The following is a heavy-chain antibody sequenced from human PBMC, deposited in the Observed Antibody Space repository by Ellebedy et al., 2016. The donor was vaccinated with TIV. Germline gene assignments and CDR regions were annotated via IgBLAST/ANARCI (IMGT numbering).Heavy chain of an antibody. Sequence: GESLKISCAASGFSFRSYWMSLVRQAPGKGLEWVANIYQDGSEKLYVDSVKGRFTIARNNTKNLLFLQMNSLRVDDTVMYYCARRGSYGDYEVKVNSWLDRWGQGTLVTVSS. CDR2: IYQDGSEK. CDR3: ARRGSYGDYEVKVNSWLDR. J-gene: IGHJ5*02. V-gene: IGHV3-7*01. D-gene: IGHD4-17*01. CDR1: GFSFRSYW.